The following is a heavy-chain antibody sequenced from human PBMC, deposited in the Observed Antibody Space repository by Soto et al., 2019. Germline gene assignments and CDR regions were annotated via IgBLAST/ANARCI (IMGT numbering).Heavy chain of an antibody. CDR2: IFYTGTT. CDR1: GGYSSDNSDY. V-gene: IGHV4-39*02. CDR3: ARLVVVAPVANA. J-gene: IGHJ5*02. Sequence: LSVPLSLTCSVSGGYSSDNSDYWGWIRQPPGKGLEWVGGIFYTGTTYYSPSLKDRVTISVDTSKNSFSLNLTSVTATDTAVYFCARLVVVAPVANAWGQATLVTVSS. D-gene: IGHD2-21*01.